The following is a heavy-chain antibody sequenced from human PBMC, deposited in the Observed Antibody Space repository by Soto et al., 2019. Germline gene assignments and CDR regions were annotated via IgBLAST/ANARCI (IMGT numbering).Heavy chain of an antibody. J-gene: IGHJ5*02. CDR3: ASVVGALGHWFDP. Sequence: QVQLVQSGAEVKKPGASVKVSCKASGYTFTSYGLSWVRQAPGQGLEWMGRISAYNYNTNYAQKLQGRVTTTTDTPARTASLELRSPRSGDTAGYYWASVVGALGHWFDPWGQGTLVTVSS. V-gene: IGHV1-18*01. CDR1: GYTFTSYG. CDR2: ISAYNYNT. D-gene: IGHD2-21*01.